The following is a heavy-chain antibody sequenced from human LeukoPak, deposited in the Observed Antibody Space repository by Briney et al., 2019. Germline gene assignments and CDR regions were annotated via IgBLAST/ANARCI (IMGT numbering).Heavy chain of an antibody. J-gene: IGHJ4*02. CDR1: GFTFSSYG. CDR2: ISYDGSNK. V-gene: IGHV3-30*18. CDR3: AKGGDSGDYGWYFDY. D-gene: IGHD4-17*01. Sequence: GGSLRLPCAASGFTFSSYGMHWVRQAPGKGLEWVAVISYDGSNKYYADSVKGRFTISRDNSKNTLYLQMNSLRAEDTAVYYCAKGGDSGDYGWYFDYWGQGTLVTVSS.